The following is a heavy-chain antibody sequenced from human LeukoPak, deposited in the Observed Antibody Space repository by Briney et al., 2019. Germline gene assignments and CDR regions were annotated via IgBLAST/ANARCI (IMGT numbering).Heavy chain of an antibody. Sequence: GASVKVSCKASGYTFTSYGISRVRQAPGQGLEWMGWISAYNGNTNYAQKLQGRVTMTTDTSTSTAYMELRSLRSDDTAVYYCACGSGSYYKDAFDIWGQGTMVTVSS. CDR2: ISAYNGNT. CDR1: GYTFTSYG. J-gene: IGHJ3*02. CDR3: ACGSGSYYKDAFDI. D-gene: IGHD3-10*01. V-gene: IGHV1-18*01.